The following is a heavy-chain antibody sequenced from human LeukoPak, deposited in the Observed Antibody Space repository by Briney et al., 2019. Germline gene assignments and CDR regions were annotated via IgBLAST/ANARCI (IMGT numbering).Heavy chain of an antibody. J-gene: IGHJ4*02. CDR3: ARDRPYGGKGDFDY. D-gene: IGHD4-23*01. CDR1: GFSVSGHY. V-gene: IGHV3-66*01. Sequence: GGSLRLSCAASGFSVSGHYTNWVRQAPGKGLEWVSVIHTDGGTYYADSVKGRFTISRDNSKNTMYLQMNSLRVEDTAMYYCARDRPYGGKGDFDYWGQGTLVTVSA. CDR2: IHTDGGT.